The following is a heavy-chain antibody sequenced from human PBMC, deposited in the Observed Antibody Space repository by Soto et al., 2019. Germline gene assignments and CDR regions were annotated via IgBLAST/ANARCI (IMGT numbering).Heavy chain of an antibody. J-gene: IGHJ3*02. CDR1: GGSITRYY. V-gene: IGHV4-59*01. CDR3: AAEGSYDILTGFYTPRSFDT. Sequence: PSETLSLTCTVSGGSITRYYWSWIGQPPGKGLEWIGNIFYSGATNYSPSLKSRLTISVDTSKNQFSLTLRSVTAADTAVYYCAAEGSYDILTGFYTPRSFDTWGQGTMVTVSS. CDR2: IFYSGAT. D-gene: IGHD3-9*01.